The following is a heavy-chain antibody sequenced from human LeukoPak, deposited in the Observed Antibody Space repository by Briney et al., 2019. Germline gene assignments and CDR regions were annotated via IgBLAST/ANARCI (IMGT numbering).Heavy chain of an antibody. CDR2: ISAYNGNT. V-gene: IGHV1-18*01. CDR3: ARTLSLLWFGDN. Sequence: ASVKVSCKASGYTFTSYGISWVRQAPGQGLEWMGWISAYNGNTNYAQKLQGRVTMTTDTSTSAAYMELRSLRSDDTAVYYCARTLSLLWFGDNWGQGTLVTVSS. CDR1: GYTFTSYG. J-gene: IGHJ4*02. D-gene: IGHD3-10*01.